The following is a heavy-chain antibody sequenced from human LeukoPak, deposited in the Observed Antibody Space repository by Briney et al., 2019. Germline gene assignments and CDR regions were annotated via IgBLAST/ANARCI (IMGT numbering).Heavy chain of an antibody. CDR2: INHNGNVN. J-gene: IGHJ6*02. CDR3: AREVVIFPDYYYYGMDV. Sequence: GGSLRLSCAASGFTFSSYWMNWARQAPGKGLEWVASINHNGNVNYYVDSVEGRFTISRDNAKNSLFLQMNSLRADDTAVYYCAREVVIFPDYYYYGMDVWGQGTTVTVSS. CDR1: GFTFSSYW. V-gene: IGHV3-7*03. D-gene: IGHD3-9*01.